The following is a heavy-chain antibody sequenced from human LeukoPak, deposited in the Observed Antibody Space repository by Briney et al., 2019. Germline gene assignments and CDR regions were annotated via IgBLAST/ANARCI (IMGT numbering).Heavy chain of an antibody. J-gene: IGHJ6*02. CDR3: ARDPTDYDILTGSLWSGPAGENNYGMDV. Sequence: GASVKVSCKASGGTFSSYAISWVRQAPGQGLEWMGRIIPILGIANYAQKFQGRVTITADKSTSTAYMELSSLRSEDTAVYYCARDPTDYDILTGSLWSGPAGENNYGMDVWGQGTTVTVSS. CDR1: GGTFSSYA. D-gene: IGHD3-9*01. V-gene: IGHV1-69*04. CDR2: IIPILGIA.